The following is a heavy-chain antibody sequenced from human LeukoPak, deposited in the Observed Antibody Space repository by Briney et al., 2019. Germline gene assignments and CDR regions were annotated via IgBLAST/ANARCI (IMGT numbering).Heavy chain of an antibody. D-gene: IGHD3-22*01. J-gene: IGHJ4*02. CDR3: ARDRDYYDSSGLDY. CDR1: GFTFSSYS. Sequence: GGSLRLSCAASGFTFSSYSMNWVRQAPGKGLEWVSSISSSSSYIYYADSVKGRFTISRDNAKNSLYLQMNSPRAEDTAVYHCARDRDYYDSSGLDYWGQGTLVTVSS. CDR2: ISSSSSYI. V-gene: IGHV3-21*01.